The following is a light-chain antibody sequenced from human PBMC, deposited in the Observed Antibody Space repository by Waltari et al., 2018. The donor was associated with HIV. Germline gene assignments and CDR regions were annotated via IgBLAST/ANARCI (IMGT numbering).Light chain of an antibody. V-gene: IGKV3-15*01. J-gene: IGKJ1*01. CDR3: QHYHNWPGT. Sequence: EIVLTQSPAILSGSPGERVTLSCRASQSIRGDLAWYQQKPGQSPRLLIFGASPRSTGVPATFCGSGSGADFTLTISGLPVDDFVVYYCQHYHNWPGTFGQGTKVEV. CDR1: QSIRGD. CDR2: GAS.